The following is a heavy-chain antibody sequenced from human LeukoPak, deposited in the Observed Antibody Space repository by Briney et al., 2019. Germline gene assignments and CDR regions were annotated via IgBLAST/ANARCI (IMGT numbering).Heavy chain of an antibody. CDR1: GITFRNFG. J-gene: IGHJ2*01. D-gene: IGHD1-1*01. Sequence: GGSLRLSCAASGITFRNFGMHWVRQAPGMGLEWVAYILYDGSNKYYADSVKGRFTISRDNSKNTLSLQMNSLTGEDTAVYYCARDLVLAGTRYYDLWGRGTVVTVSS. V-gene: IGHV3-30*02. CDR2: ILYDGSNK. CDR3: ARDLVLAGTRYYDL.